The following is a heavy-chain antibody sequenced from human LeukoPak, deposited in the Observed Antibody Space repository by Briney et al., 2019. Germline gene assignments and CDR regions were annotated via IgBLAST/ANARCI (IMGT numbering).Heavy chain of an antibody. D-gene: IGHD3-10*01. CDR1: GLTFNNYG. CDR2: ISYDGSDK. V-gene: IGHV3-30*18. CDR3: AKVRFGVTARYYFDY. Sequence: GGSLRLSCTASGLTFNNYGMHWVRQAPGKGLEWVAVISYDGSDKYYADSLKGRFTISRDNSKNTLYLQMNSLRAEDTAVYYCAKVRFGVTARYYFDYWGQGTLVTVSS. J-gene: IGHJ4*02.